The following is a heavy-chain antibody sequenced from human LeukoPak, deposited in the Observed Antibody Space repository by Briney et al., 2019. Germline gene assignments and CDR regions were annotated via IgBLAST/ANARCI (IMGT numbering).Heavy chain of an antibody. CDR3: AKYYDFWSGLYYFDY. CDR1: GFTLSSYS. V-gene: IGHV3-23*01. D-gene: IGHD3-3*01. CDR2: ISGSGGST. Sequence: GGSLRLSCAASGFTLSSYSMSWVRQAPGKGLEWVSAISGSGGSTYYADSVKGRFTISRDNSKNTLYLQMNSLRAEDTAVYYCAKYYDFWSGLYYFDYWGQGTLVTVSS. J-gene: IGHJ4*02.